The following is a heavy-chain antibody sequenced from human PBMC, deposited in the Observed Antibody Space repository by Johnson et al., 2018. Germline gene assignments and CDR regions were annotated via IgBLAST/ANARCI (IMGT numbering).Heavy chain of an antibody. CDR1: GFSFSSYG. J-gene: IGHJ6*03. CDR2: ISYDESNR. D-gene: IGHD6-13*01. V-gene: IGHV3-30*18. CDR3: AKAIAAAPYYFYRDV. Sequence: QVQLVESGGGVVQPGRSLRLSCAASGFSFSSYGMHWVRQAPGKWLEWVAVISYDESNRDYAASVKGRFTNSRDNSKNTLFLQMNSLRAEHKAVYYCAKAIAAAPYYFYRDVWGKGTTVTVSS.